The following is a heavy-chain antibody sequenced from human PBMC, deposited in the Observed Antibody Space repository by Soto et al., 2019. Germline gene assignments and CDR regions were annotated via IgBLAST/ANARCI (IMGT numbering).Heavy chain of an antibody. D-gene: IGHD3-16*02. CDR3: ARDKMGELSIADY. J-gene: IGHJ4*02. Sequence: EVQLVESGGGLVQPGGSLRLSCTASGFTFSDYSMDWVRQTPGKGLEWLSYISESSDTIYYADSVKGRFTIYRDNAKNSLLLQMSSLRGEDTAVYYCARDKMGELSIADYWGQGTPVTVSS. V-gene: IGHV3-48*01. CDR2: ISESSDTI. CDR1: GFTFSDYS.